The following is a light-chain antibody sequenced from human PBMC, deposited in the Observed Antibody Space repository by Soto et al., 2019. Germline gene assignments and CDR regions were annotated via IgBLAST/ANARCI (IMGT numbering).Light chain of an antibody. J-gene: IGKJ1*01. CDR3: QHYNSYSEA. Sequence: DIQMTQSPSTLSGSAGDRVTIXCWASQTISSWLAWYQQKPGKAPKLLIYKASTLKSGVPSRFSGSGSGTEFTLTISSLQPDDFATYYCQHYNSYSEAFGQGTKV. CDR1: QTISSW. V-gene: IGKV1-5*03. CDR2: KAS.